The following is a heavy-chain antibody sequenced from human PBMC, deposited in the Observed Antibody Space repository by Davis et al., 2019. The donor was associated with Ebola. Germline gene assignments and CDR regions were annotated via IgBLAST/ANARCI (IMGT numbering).Heavy chain of an antibody. CDR3: VSAGWDH. V-gene: IGHV3-48*02. CDR1: GFTFSSYG. J-gene: IGHJ4*02. D-gene: IGHD2-15*01. CDR2: ISDDSSST. Sequence: GESLKISCAASGFTFSSYGMHWVRQTPGNVLEWVSHISDDSSSTYYADSVKGRFTISRDNAKNSLYLQLNTLRDEDTAVYFCVSAGWDHWGQGTLVTVSS.